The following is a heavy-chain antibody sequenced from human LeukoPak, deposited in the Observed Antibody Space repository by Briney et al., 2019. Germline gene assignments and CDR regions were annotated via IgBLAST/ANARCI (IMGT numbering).Heavy chain of an antibody. D-gene: IGHD6-13*01. V-gene: IGHV4-31*03. Sequence: PSQTLSLTCTVSGGSISSGGYYWSWIRQHPGKGPEWIGYIYYSGSTYYNPSLKSRVTISVDTSKNQFSLKLSSVTAADTAVYYCARAPYSSSWYADYWGQGTLVTVSS. J-gene: IGHJ4*02. CDR3: ARAPYSSSWYADY. CDR1: GGSISSGGYY. CDR2: IYYSGST.